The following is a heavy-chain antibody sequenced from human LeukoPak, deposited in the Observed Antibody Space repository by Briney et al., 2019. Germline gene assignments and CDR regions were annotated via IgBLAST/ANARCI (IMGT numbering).Heavy chain of an antibody. Sequence: SQTLSLTCTDSGGFISSGNYYWSWIRPPAGKGLEWIGRIYTSGTTNYSPSLKSRVTISVDTSKNQFSLNLSSVTAADTAVYYCARVRSSTACYFDYWGQGTLVTVSS. CDR1: GGFISSGNYY. V-gene: IGHV4-61*02. D-gene: IGHD2-2*01. CDR2: IYTSGTT. J-gene: IGHJ4*02. CDR3: ARVRSSTACYFDY.